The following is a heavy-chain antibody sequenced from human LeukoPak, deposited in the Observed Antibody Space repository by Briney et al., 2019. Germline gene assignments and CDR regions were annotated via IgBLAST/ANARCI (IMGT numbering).Heavy chain of an antibody. CDR2: ISSSSSYI. CDR3: ARDPNHQAKWKPEMATTT. Sequence: GGSLRLSCAASGFTFSSYSIKWVRQAPGKGLEWVSSISSSSSYIYYADSVKGRFTISRDNAKNSLYLQMNSLRAEDTAVYYCARDPNHQAKWKPEMATTTWGQGTLVTVSS. V-gene: IGHV3-21*01. CDR1: GFTFSSYS. D-gene: IGHD5-24*01. J-gene: IGHJ4*02.